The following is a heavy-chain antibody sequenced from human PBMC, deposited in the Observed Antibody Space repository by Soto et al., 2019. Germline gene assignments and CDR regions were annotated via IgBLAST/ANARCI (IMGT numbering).Heavy chain of an antibody. V-gene: IGHV1-69*02. D-gene: IGHD6-13*01. CDR3: ARGGSGPAASGSFDY. CDR1: GGTFSSYT. Sequence: GASVKVSCKASGGTFSSYTISWVRQAPGQGLEWKGKIIPILGIAKYAQKVQGRVTITADKSTSTANKEMSNLRSEDTAGYYCARGGSGPAASGSFDYWGQGTLVTVPS. J-gene: IGHJ4*02. CDR2: IIPILGIA.